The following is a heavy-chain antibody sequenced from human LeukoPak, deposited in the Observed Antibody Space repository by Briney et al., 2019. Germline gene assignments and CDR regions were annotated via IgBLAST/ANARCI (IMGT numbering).Heavy chain of an antibody. Sequence: PGGSLRLSCAASGFTFSNAWMNWVRQAPGKGLEWVSAISGSGGSTYYADSVKGRFTISRDNSKNTLYLQMNSLRAEDTAVYYCAKGPGNSGYDLSVDYWGQGTLVTVSS. CDR1: GFTFSNAW. V-gene: IGHV3-23*01. J-gene: IGHJ4*02. CDR3: AKGPGNSGYDLSVDY. CDR2: ISGSGGST. D-gene: IGHD5-12*01.